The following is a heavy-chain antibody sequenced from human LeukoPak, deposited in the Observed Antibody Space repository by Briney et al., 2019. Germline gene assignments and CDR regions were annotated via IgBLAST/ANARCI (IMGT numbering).Heavy chain of an antibody. V-gene: IGHV3-30*02. J-gene: IGHJ4*02. D-gene: IGHD2-2*01. CDR1: GFTFSSYG. CDR3: AKGYCSSTSCPLDY. Sequence: GGSLRLSCAASGFTFSSYGMHWVRQAPGKGLEWVAFTRSDGSNKYYADSVKGRFTISRDNSKNTPYLQMNGLRTEDTAVYYCAKGYCSSTSCPLDYWGQGTPVTVSS. CDR2: TRSDGSNK.